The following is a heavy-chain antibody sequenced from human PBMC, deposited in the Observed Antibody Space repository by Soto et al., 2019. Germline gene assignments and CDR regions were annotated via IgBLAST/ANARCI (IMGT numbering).Heavy chain of an antibody. J-gene: IGHJ4*02. CDR1: GYTFTGYY. CDR3: ARDADIAAAGTFVDY. V-gene: IGHV1-2*04. CDR2: INPNSGGT. D-gene: IGHD6-13*01. Sequence: QVQLVQSGAEVKKPGASVKVSCKASGYTFTGYYMHWVRQAPGQGLEWMGWINPNSGGTNYAQKFQGWVTMTRDTSISTAYMELSRLRSDDTAVYYCARDADIAAAGTFVDYWGQGTLATVSS.